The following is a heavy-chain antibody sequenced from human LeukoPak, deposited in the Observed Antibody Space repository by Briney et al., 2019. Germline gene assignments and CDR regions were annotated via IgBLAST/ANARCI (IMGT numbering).Heavy chain of an antibody. J-gene: IGHJ3*02. CDR2: IYYSGST. CDR3: ASRSTVTTSDAFDI. CDR1: GGSISSYY. V-gene: IGHV4-59*12. Sequence: PSETLSLTCTVSGGSISSYYWSWIRQSPGKGLEWIGYIYYSGSTNYNPSLKSRVTISVDTSKNQFSLKLSSVTAADTAVYYCASRSTVTTSDAFDIWGQGTMVTVSS. D-gene: IGHD4-11*01.